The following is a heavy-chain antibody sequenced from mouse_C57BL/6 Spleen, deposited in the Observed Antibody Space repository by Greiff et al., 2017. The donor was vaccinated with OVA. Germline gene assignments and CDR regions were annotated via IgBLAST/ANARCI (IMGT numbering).Heavy chain of an antibody. D-gene: IGHD4-1*01. CDR1: GYTFTSYW. V-gene: IGHV1-61*01. Sequence: VQLQQPGAELVRPGSSVKLSCKASGYTFTSYWMDWVKQRPGQGLEWIGNIYPSGSATHYNQKFKDKATLTVDKSSSTAYKQLSSLTSEDAAVYYCAREGTGPFAYWGQGTLVTVSA. J-gene: IGHJ3*01. CDR3: AREGTGPFAY. CDR2: IYPSGSAT.